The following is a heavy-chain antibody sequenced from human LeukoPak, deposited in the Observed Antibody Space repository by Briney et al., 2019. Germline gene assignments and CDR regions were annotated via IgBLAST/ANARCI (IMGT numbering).Heavy chain of an antibody. Sequence: PSETLSLTCAVYGGSFSGYYWSWIRQPPGKGLEWIGEINHSGSTNYNPSLKSRVTISVDTSKNQFSLKLSSVTAADTAVYYCARGRRRSGVVPAAPGSWFDPWGQGTLVTVSS. D-gene: IGHD2-2*01. CDR2: INHSGST. J-gene: IGHJ5*02. V-gene: IGHV4-34*01. CDR3: ARGRRRSGVVPAAPGSWFDP. CDR1: GGSFSGYY.